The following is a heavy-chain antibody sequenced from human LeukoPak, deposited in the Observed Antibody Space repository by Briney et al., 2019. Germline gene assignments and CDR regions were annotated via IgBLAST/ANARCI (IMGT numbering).Heavy chain of an antibody. CDR2: SHYSGDT. CDR3: ARAPWFGGLPDAFDI. D-gene: IGHD3-10*01. Sequence: PSETLSLTCTVSGGSIRSYYWTWIRQPPGKGLEWIGFSHYSGDTNYNPSLESRVTMSVDMSKNQFALKMSSVTAADTAVYYCARAPWFGGLPDAFDIWGQGTMVTVSS. V-gene: IGHV4-59*01. CDR1: GGSIRSYY. J-gene: IGHJ3*02.